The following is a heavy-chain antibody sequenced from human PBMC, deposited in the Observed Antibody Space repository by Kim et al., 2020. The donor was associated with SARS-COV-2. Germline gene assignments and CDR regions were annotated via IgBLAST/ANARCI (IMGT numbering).Heavy chain of an antibody. Sequence: SETLSLTCAVYGGSFSGYYWSWIRQPPGKGLEWIGEINHSGSTNYNPSLRSQVTISVDTSKNQFSLKLSSVTAADTAVYYCARVGSSSHQFDYWGQGTLVTVSS. CDR3: ARVGSSSHQFDY. CDR2: INHSGST. D-gene: IGHD6-13*01. V-gene: IGHV4-34*01. J-gene: IGHJ4*02. CDR1: GGSFSGYY.